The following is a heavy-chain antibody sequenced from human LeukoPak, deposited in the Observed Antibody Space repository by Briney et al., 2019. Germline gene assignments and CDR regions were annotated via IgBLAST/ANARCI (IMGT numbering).Heavy chain of an antibody. CDR2: ISWNSVSI. CDR1: GFTLDDYV. J-gene: IGHJ3*02. Sequence: PGRSLRLSCAASGFTLDDYVMHWVRQAPGKGLEWVSGISWNSVSIGYADSVKGRFTTSRDNAKNSLYLQMNSLRAEDTALYYCAKDMIAAAGKDAFDIWGQGTMVTVSS. D-gene: IGHD6-13*01. V-gene: IGHV3-9*01. CDR3: AKDMIAAAGKDAFDI.